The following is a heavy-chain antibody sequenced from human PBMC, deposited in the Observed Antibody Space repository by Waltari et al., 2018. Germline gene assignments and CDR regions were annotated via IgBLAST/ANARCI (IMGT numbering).Heavy chain of an antibody. J-gene: IGHJ4*02. CDR3: ARGGLGLPVLAVDY. V-gene: IGHV1-8*01. Sequence: WIRQPPGKGLEWMGWMNPNSGNTGYAQKFQGRVTMTRNTSISTAYMELSSLRSEDTAVYYCARGGLGLPVLAVDYWGQGTLVTVSS. CDR2: MNPNSGNT. D-gene: IGHD3-3*01.